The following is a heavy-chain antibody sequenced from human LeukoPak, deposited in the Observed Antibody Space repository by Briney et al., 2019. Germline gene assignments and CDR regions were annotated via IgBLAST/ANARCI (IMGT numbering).Heavy chain of an antibody. V-gene: IGHV4-31*11. CDR2: IYYTGST. Sequence: SETLSLTCAVSGGSFSSGDHYWSWIRQRPGKGLEWIGTIYYTGSTYYNPSLESRVIISVDTSKNQFSLRLRSVTAADTAVYYCARVGGIAVAGAQFDPWGQGTLVTVSS. CDR3: ARVGGIAVAGAQFDP. CDR1: GGSFSSGDHY. D-gene: IGHD6-19*01. J-gene: IGHJ5*02.